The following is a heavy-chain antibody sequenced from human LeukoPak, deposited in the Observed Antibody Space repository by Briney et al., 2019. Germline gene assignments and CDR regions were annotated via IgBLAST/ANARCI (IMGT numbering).Heavy chain of an antibody. CDR3: ARHYGP. V-gene: IGHV4-34*01. Sequence: SETLSLTCAVYGGSFSSYYWSWIRQPPGKGLEWIGEINHSGSTYYNPSLKSRVTISVDTSKNQFSLKLSSVTAADTAVYYCARHYGPWGQGTLVTVSS. J-gene: IGHJ5*02. CDR1: GGSFSSYY. D-gene: IGHD3-16*01. CDR2: INHSGST.